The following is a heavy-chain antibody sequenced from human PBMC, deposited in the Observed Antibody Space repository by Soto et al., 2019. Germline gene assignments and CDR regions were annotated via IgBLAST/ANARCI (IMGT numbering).Heavy chain of an antibody. CDR2: IRSKAYGGTT. CDR1: GFTFGDYA. D-gene: IGHD2-2*01. J-gene: IGHJ6*03. CDR3: TREGDIVVVPAALKWVSYYYYYMDV. V-gene: IGHV3-49*03. Sequence: GGSLRLSCTASGFTFGDYAMSWFRQAPGKGLEWVGFIRSKAYGGTTEYAASVKGRFTISRDDSKSIAYLQMNSLKTEDTAVYYCTREGDIVVVPAALKWVSYYYYYMDVWGKGTTVTVSS.